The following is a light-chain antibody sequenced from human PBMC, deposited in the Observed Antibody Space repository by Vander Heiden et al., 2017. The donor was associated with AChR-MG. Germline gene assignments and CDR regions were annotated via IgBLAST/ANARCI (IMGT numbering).Light chain of an antibody. CDR2: LGS. V-gene: IGKV2-28*01. J-gene: IGKJ3*01. CDR1: QRLLHSNGYNY. Sequence: IVLTQSPLSLPVTPAEPPSLSCSSSQRLLHSNGYNYLDWYLQKPGQSPQLLIYLGSNRASGVPDRFSGSGSGTHFTLRISRVEAEDVGVYYCRQALQTPFTFGRGTKVDIK. CDR3: RQALQTPFT.